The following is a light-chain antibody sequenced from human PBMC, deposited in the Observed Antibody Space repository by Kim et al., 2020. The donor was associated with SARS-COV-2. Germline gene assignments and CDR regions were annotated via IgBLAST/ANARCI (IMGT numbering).Light chain of an antibody. Sequence: PEKPASFTSGRNDIGRRSVHCYQETPRQAAVMAIYYNTDRPSGIPERVSGSNAGNTATLTINRVEAGDEAHYYCQVWDRSSDHVVFGGGTKLTVL. J-gene: IGLJ2*01. CDR1: DIGRRS. CDR2: YNT. V-gene: IGLV3-21*04. CDR3: QVWDRSSDHVV.